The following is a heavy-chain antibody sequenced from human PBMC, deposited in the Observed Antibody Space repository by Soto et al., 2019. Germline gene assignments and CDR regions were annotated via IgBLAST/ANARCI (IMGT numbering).Heavy chain of an antibody. D-gene: IGHD3-22*01. V-gene: IGHV4-34*01. J-gene: IGHJ6*02. CDR2: INHSGST. CDR3: VRHNYDSSGYYHYYYGMDV. CDR1: GGSGGSFSGYY. Sequence: QVQLQQWGAGLLKPSETLSLTCAVYGGSGGSFSGYYWSWIRQPPGKGLEWIGEINHSGSTNYNPALQSRVTISVDTSKNQFSLKLSSVTAADTAVYYCVRHNYDSSGYYHYYYGMDVWGQGTTVTVSS.